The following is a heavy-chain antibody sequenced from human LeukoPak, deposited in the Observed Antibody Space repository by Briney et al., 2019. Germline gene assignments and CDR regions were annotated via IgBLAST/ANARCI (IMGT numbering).Heavy chain of an antibody. CDR1: GYTFTGYY. Sequence: ASVKVSCKASGYTFTGYYMHWVRQAPGQGLEWMGWINPNSGGTNYAQKFQGRVTMTRDTSISTAYMELSRLRSDDTAVHYCARVRGYAPHTAAYWGQGTLVTVSS. D-gene: IGHD5-12*01. V-gene: IGHV1-2*02. CDR2: INPNSGGT. J-gene: IGHJ4*02. CDR3: ARVRGYAPHTAAY.